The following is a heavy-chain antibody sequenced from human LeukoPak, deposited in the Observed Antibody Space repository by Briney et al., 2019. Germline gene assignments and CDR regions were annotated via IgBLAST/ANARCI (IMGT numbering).Heavy chain of an antibody. J-gene: IGHJ5*02. V-gene: IGHV1-2*02. CDR1: GYTFTGYY. CDR3: ARGGGHSSGCKWS. Sequence: ASVKVSCKASGYTFTGYYMHWVRQAPGQGLEGMGWINPNSGGTNYAQKFQGRVTMTRDTSISTAYMELSRLRSDDTAVYYCARGGGHSSGCKWSWGQGTLVTVSS. CDR2: INPNSGGT. D-gene: IGHD6-19*01.